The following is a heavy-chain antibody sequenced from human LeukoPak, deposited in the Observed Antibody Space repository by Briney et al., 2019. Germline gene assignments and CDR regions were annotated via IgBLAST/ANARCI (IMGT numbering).Heavy chain of an antibody. V-gene: IGHV3-7*05. CDR1: GFTFTSYW. Sequence: PGGSLRLSCAASGFTFTSYWMTWVRQAPGKGLEWVANIKQDGSQKSYVDSVKGRFTISRDNAQNSVSLQMNSLRADDTAVYYCARDRGIVGALDYWGQGTLVTVFS. CDR2: IKQDGSQK. D-gene: IGHD1-26*01. J-gene: IGHJ4*02. CDR3: ARDRGIVGALDY.